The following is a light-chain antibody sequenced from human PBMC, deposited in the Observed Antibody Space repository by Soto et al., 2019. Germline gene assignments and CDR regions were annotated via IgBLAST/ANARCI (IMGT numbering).Light chain of an antibody. CDR1: SIDVGGTNH. CDR3: CSDTSFSTYV. J-gene: IGLJ1*01. Sequence: QSALTQPASVSGSPGQSITISCSGTSIDVGGTNHVSWYLQHPGEAPKLIMYDVSNRPSGVSDRFFGSKADNTATLTVSGLQAEDEADYYCCSDTSFSTYVFGTGTKVTVL. CDR2: DVS. V-gene: IGLV2-14*03.